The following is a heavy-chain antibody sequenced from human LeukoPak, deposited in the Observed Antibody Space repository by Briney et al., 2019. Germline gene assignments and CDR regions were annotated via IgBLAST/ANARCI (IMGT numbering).Heavy chain of an antibody. J-gene: IGHJ4*02. D-gene: IGHD2-8*01. CDR2: INPNSGGT. V-gene: IGHV1-2*02. Sequence: ASVKLSCKASGYTFTGYYIHWVRQAPGQGLEWMGWINPNSGGTKYAQKFQGRVTMTRDTSISTGYMELSRLRSDDTAVYYCARVNYCNKGVCVNFDYWGQGTLVTVSS. CDR1: GYTFTGYY. CDR3: ARVNYCNKGVCVNFDY.